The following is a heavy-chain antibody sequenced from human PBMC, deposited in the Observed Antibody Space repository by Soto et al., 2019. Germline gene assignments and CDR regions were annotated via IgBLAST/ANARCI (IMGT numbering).Heavy chain of an antibody. J-gene: IGHJ6*02. CDR2: ISKSSITR. CDR3: AKDGGSFYYDGMDV. CDR1: GFTFSSYN. D-gene: IGHD2-15*01. V-gene: IGHV3-48*02. Sequence: QLVESGGGLVQPGGSLRLSCVASGFTFSSYNMNWVRQAPWKGLEWVSDISKSSITRNYAGSVKGRFTISRDNAKNSLYLQMNSLRDEDTAVYYCAKDGGSFYYDGMDVWGQGTTVTVSS.